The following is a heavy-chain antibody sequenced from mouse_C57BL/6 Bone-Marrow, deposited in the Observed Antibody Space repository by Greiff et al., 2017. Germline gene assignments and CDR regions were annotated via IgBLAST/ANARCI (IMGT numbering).Heavy chain of an antibody. CDR1: GFTFTDYY. V-gene: IGHV7-3*01. CDR3: AGWRDGPFDY. CDR2: IRNKANGYTT. J-gene: IGHJ2*01. Sequence: EVKLMESGGGLVQPGGSLSLSCAASGFTFTDYYMSWVRQPPGKALEWLGFIRNKANGYTTDYSASVKGRLTISRDNSQSILYLQMNALRAEDSAAYYCAGWRDGPFDYWGQGTTLTVSA. D-gene: IGHD2-3*01.